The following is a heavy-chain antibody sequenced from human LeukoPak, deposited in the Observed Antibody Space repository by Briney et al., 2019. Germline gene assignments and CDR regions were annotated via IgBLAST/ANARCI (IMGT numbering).Heavy chain of an antibody. J-gene: IGHJ3*02. D-gene: IGHD6-13*01. Sequence: PGESLKISCKGSGYRFTSYWIGWVRQMPGKGLEWMGIIYPGEFDTRYSPSFEGQVTISADKSISTAYLQWTSLKASDSAMYYCARPRGAWYNAFDIWGQGTMVTVSS. CDR1: GYRFTSYW. CDR2: IYPGEFDT. CDR3: ARPRGAWYNAFDI. V-gene: IGHV5-51*01.